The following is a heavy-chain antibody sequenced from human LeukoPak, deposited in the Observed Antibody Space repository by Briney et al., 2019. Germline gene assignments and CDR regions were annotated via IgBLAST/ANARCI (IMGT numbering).Heavy chain of an antibody. CDR3: AKVLVLVSANRYYFDY. D-gene: IGHD2-15*01. V-gene: IGHV3-23*01. CDR1: GLTFSGSA. Sequence: GGSLRLSCAASGLTFSGSATSWVRQAPGKGLEWVSLISGSGNSTYYADSVKGRFTISRDNSKNTLYLQMNSLRAEDTAVYYCAKVLVLVSANRYYFDYWREGTLVTVSS. CDR2: ISGSGNST. J-gene: IGHJ4*02.